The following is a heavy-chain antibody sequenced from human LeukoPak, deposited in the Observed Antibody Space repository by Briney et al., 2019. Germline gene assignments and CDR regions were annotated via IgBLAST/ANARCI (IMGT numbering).Heavy chain of an antibody. CDR1: GYTFTDHY. Sequence: ASVKVSCKASGYTFTDHYLHWVRQAPGQGLEWMGWISAYNGNTFYAQNLQGRVTMTTDTSTSTAYMELRSLRSDDTAVYYCARVLEITNYYYYMDVWGKGTTVTVSS. CDR2: ISAYNGNT. CDR3: ARVLEITNYYYYMDV. D-gene: IGHD1-1*01. V-gene: IGHV1-18*04. J-gene: IGHJ6*03.